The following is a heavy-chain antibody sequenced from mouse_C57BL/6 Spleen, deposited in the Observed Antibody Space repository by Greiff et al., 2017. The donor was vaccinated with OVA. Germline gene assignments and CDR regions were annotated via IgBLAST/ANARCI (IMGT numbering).Heavy chain of an antibody. CDR2: INPSNGGT. V-gene: IGHV1-53*01. CDR3: AITTVAEEDAMDY. Sequence: VKLQQPGTELVKPGASVKLSCKASGYTFTSYWMHWVKQRPGQGLEWIGNINPSNGGTNYNEKFKSKATLTVDKSSSTAYMQLSSLTSEDSAVYYCAITTVAEEDAMDYWGQGTSVTVSS. J-gene: IGHJ4*01. CDR1: GYTFTSYW. D-gene: IGHD1-1*01.